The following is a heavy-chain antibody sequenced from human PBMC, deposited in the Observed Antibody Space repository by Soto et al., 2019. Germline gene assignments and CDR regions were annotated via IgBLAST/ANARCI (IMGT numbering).Heavy chain of an antibody. CDR1: GGSISSYF. CDR2: IYYSWST. V-gene: IGHV4-59*01. D-gene: IGHD3-10*01. CDR3: AREITRGRGGDNWFDT. J-gene: IGHJ5*02. Sequence: SETLSLTCTVSGGSISSYFWSWIRQPPGKGLEWIGYIYYSWSTNYNPSLKCRVTISVDTSKNQFSLRLSSVTAADTAVYYCAREITRGRGGDNWFDTWGQGTLFTVS.